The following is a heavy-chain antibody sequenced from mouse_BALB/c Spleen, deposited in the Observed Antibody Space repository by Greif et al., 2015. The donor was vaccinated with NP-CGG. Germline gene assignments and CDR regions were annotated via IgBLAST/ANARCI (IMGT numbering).Heavy chain of an antibody. CDR1: GFTFSDFY. D-gene: IGHD2-2*01. Sequence: EVHLVESGGGLVQPGGSLRLSCATSGFTFSDFYMEWVRQPPGKRLEWIAASRNKANDYTTEYSASVKGRFIVSRDTSQSILYLQMNALRAEDSAIYYCARDDGYYWYFDVWGAGTTVTVSS. V-gene: IGHV7-1*02. CDR3: ARDDGYYWYFDV. CDR2: SRNKANDYTT. J-gene: IGHJ1*01.